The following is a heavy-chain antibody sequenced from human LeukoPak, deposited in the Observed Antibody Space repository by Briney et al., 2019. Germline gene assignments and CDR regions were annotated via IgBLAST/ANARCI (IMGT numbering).Heavy chain of an antibody. CDR1: GYSFTSHW. CDR3: ARPMTGSDAFDI. J-gene: IGHJ3*02. CDR2: IFPADSAT. Sequence: GESLKISFQGSGYSFTSHWIGGVRQMPGKGLEGMGIIFPADSATRYTPSFQGQVTLSADKSIKTAYLQWSSLKASDTAIYYCARPMTGSDAFDIWGQGTMVTVSS. D-gene: IGHD3-9*01. V-gene: IGHV5-51*01.